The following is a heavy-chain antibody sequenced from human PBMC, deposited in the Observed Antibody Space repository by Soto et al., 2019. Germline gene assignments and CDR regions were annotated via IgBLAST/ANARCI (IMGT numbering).Heavy chain of an antibody. CDR3: ARHGYSYGGGYFDY. CDR2: IYSGGSA. J-gene: IGHJ4*02. V-gene: IGHV3-66*04. D-gene: IGHD5-18*01. Sequence: EVQLVESGGGLVQPGGSLRLSCAAFGFTVSSNYMSWVRHAPGEGLEWVSVIYSGGSAYYADSVKGRFTISRDNSKNTLYLQMNSLRAEDTAVYYCARHGYSYGGGYFDYWGQGTLDTVSS. CDR1: GFTVSSNY.